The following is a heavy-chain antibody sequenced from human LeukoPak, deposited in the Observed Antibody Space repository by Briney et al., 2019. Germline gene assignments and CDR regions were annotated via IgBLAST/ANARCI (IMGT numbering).Heavy chain of an antibody. CDR2: IRYDGSNK. Sequence: GGSLRLSCAASGFTFSSYGMHWVRQAPGKGLEWVAFIRYDGSNKYYADSMKGRFTISRDNSKNTLYLQMNSLRAEDTAVYYCAKDRRRFYYYGSGSYYKNYFDYWGQGTLVTVSS. D-gene: IGHD3-10*01. CDR1: GFTFSSYG. J-gene: IGHJ4*02. CDR3: AKDRRRFYYYGSGSYYKNYFDY. V-gene: IGHV3-30*02.